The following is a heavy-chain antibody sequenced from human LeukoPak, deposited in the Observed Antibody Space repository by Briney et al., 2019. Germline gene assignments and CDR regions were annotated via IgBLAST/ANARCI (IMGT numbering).Heavy chain of an antibody. Sequence: GGSLRLSCAASGFTFSSYGMSWVRQAPGKGLEWVANIKQDGSEKYYVDSVKGRFTISRDNAKNSLYLQMNSLRAEDTAVYYCARSSGSSWGQGTLVTVSS. CDR3: ARSSGSS. CDR2: IKQDGSEK. J-gene: IGHJ4*02. CDR1: GFTFSSYG. D-gene: IGHD3-10*01. V-gene: IGHV3-7*02.